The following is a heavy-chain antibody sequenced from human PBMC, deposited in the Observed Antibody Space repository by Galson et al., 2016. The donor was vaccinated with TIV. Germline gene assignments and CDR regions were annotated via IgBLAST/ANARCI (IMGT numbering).Heavy chain of an antibody. J-gene: IGHJ6*02. Sequence: SVKVSCKASGGTFSSYVFNWVRLAPGQGLEWMGRIIPLFRTTNYAQKFQGRVTITADKSTNTAYMELNSLKYGDTAVYYCATDRNTAFDTYHYYYGMDVWGQGTTVIVSS. CDR3: ATDRNTAFDTYHYYYGMDV. CDR1: GGTFSSYV. V-gene: IGHV1-69*06. CDR2: IIPLFRTT. D-gene: IGHD5-18*01.